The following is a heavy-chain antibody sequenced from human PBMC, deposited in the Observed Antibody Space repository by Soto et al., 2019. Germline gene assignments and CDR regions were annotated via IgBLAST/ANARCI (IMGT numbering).Heavy chain of an antibody. CDR1: GGSLSSGCYY. CDR2: IYYSGST. D-gene: IGHD2-8*01. J-gene: IGHJ5*02. Sequence: QVQLQESGPGLVKPSQTLSLTCTVSGGSLSSGCYYWSWIRQHPGKGLAWVGYIYYSGSTYYTPPLKSRITQSQDTSTYQFSLEGSSVTAADTAVYYCATHNWCLFDPWGQGTLVTVSS. V-gene: IGHV4-31*03. CDR3: ATHNWCLFDP.